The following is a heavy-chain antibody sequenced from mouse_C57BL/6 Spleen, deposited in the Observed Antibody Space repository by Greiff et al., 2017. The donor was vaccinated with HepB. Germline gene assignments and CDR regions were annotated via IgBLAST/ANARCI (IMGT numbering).Heavy chain of an antibody. CDR2: IRLKSDNYAT. CDR3: TRVTMAMDY. CDR1: GFTFSNYW. V-gene: IGHV6-3*01. Sequence: EVMLVESGGGLVQPGGSMKLSCVASGFTFSNYWMNWVRQAPEKGLEWVAQIRLKSDNYATNYAESVKGRFTISRDDSKSSVYLQMNNLRAEDTGMYYCTRVTMAMDYWGQGTSVTVSS. D-gene: IGHD2-2*01. J-gene: IGHJ4*01.